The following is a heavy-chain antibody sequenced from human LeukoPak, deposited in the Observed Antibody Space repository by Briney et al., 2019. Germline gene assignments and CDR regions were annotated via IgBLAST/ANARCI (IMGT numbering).Heavy chain of an antibody. CDR1: GGSISSGSYY. J-gene: IGHJ4*02. CDR3: ARGAIYYHDSSGYYYYFDY. Sequence: SQTLSLTCTVSGGSISSGSYYWSWIRQPAGKGLEWIGRIYTSGSTNYNPSLKSRVTISVDTSKNQFSLKLSSVTAADTAVYYCARGAIYYHDSSGYYYYFDYWGQGTLVTVSS. D-gene: IGHD3-22*01. CDR2: IYTSGST. V-gene: IGHV4-61*02.